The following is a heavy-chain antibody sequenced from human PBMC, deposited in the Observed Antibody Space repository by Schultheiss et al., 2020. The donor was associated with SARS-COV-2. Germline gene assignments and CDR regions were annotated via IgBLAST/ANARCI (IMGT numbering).Heavy chain of an antibody. J-gene: IGHJ3*02. CDR2: IYTSGST. Sequence: SETLSLTCTVSGGSISSYYWSWIRQPAGKGLEWIGRIYTSGSTNYNPSLKSLVTISVDTSKNQFSLKLNSVTAADTAVYYCARAGRFITTYAFDIWGQGTMVTVSS. D-gene: IGHD3-22*01. CDR1: GGSISSYY. CDR3: ARAGRFITTYAFDI. V-gene: IGHV4-4*07.